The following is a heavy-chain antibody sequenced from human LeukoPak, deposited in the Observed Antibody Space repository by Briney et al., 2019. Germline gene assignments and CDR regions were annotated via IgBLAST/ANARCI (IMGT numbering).Heavy chain of an antibody. J-gene: IGHJ4*02. CDR3: ARADEWELPGY. D-gene: IGHD1-26*01. CDR2: ISSSSSYI. V-gene: IGHV3-21*03. Sequence: PGXXLRLSCAASGFTFSSYSMNWVRQAPGKGLEWVSSISSSSSYIYYADSVKGRFTISRDNAKNSLYLQMNSLRAEDTAVYYCARADEWELPGYWGQGTLVTVSS. CDR1: GFTFSSYS.